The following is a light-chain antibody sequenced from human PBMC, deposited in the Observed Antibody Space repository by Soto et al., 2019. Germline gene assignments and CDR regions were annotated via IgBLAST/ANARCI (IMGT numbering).Light chain of an antibody. Sequence: LTQPRSVSGSPGQSVTISCTGTSSDVGGYNYVSWYQQHPGKAPKLMIYDVSKRPSGVPDRFSGSKSGNTASLTISGLQAEDEADYYCCSYAGSYTFYVFGTG. J-gene: IGLJ1*01. CDR3: CSYAGSYTFYV. CDR2: DVS. V-gene: IGLV2-11*01. CDR1: SSDVGGYNY.